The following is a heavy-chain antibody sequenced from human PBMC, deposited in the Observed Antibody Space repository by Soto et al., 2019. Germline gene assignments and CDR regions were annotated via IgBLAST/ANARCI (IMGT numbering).Heavy chain of an antibody. J-gene: IGHJ4*02. CDR1: GFTFSSYA. CDR3: AREDYSGSYYRPYFDY. Sequence: GGSLRLSCAASGFTFSSYAMHWVRQAPGKGLEWVAVISYDGSNKYYADSVKGRFTISRDNSKNTLYLQMNSLRAEDTAVYYCAREDYSGSYYRPYFDYWGQGTLVTVSS. CDR2: ISYDGSNK. V-gene: IGHV3-30-3*01. D-gene: IGHD1-26*01.